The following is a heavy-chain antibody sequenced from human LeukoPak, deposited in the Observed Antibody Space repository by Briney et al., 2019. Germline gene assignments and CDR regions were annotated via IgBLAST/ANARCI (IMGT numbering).Heavy chain of an antibody. CDR2: IYSGGST. V-gene: IGHV3-66*01. CDR3: ARVRMVAASYFDY. J-gene: IGHJ4*02. D-gene: IGHD2-15*01. CDR1: GFTVSSNY. Sequence: PGGSLRLSCAASGFTVSSNYMSWVRQAPGKGLEWVSVIYSGGSTYYADSVKGRFTISRDNSKNTLYLQMNSLRAEDTAVYYCARVRMVAASYFDYWGQGTLATVSS.